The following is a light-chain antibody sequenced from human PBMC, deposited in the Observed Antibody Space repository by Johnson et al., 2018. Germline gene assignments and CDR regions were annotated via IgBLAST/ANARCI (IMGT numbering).Light chain of an antibody. CDR1: SSNIGNNY. CDR2: ENN. CDR3: GTWDSSLSAGNV. V-gene: IGLV1-51*02. J-gene: IGLJ1*01. Sequence: QSVLTQPPSVSAAPGQKVTISCSGSSSNIGNNYVSWYQQLPGTAPKLLIYENNKRPSGIPDRFSASKSGTSATLGITGLQTGDEADYYCGTWDSSLSAGNVFGTGTKFTVL.